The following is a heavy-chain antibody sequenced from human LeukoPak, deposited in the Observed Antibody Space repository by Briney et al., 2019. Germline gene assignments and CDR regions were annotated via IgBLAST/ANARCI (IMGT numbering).Heavy chain of an antibody. Sequence: GGSLRLLCAASGFAFNNFAMSWVRQAPGKGLQCVSFISYAGEITFYAESVKDRFIISRDNSKNTVSLQMNSLRDEDTAIYYCAKKGLMGPTTPYYMDVWGRGTMVTVSS. J-gene: IGHJ6*04. CDR1: GFAFNNFA. CDR2: ISYAGEIT. D-gene: IGHD1-26*01. V-gene: IGHV3-23*01. CDR3: AKKGLMGPTTPYYMDV.